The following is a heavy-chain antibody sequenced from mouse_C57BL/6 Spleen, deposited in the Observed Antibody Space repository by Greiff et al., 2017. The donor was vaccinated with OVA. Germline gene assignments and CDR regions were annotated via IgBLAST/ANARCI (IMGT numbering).Heavy chain of an antibody. CDR2: IYPGSGST. J-gene: IGHJ3*01. CDR3: ARERGYDGEAFAY. V-gene: IGHV1-55*01. CDR1: GYTFTSYW. Sequence: QVQLKQPGAELVKPGASVKMSCKASGYTFTSYWITWVKQRPGQGLEWIGDIYPGSGSTNYNEKFKSKATLTVDTSSSTAYMQLSSLTSEDSAVYYGARERGYDGEAFAYWGQGTLVTVSA. D-gene: IGHD2-2*01.